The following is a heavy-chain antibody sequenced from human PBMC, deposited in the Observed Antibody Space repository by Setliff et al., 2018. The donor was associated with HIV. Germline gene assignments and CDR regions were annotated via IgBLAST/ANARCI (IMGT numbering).Heavy chain of an antibody. V-gene: IGHV4-34*01. D-gene: IGHD3-3*01. CDR3: ARGGLNDYTLFYDF. Sequence: PSESLSLTCAVYGGSLSSFSWTWIRQAPGKGLEWIGEVDHSGKSKENPSLRSRVSISVDTSKNEFSLKLGSVTAADTAVYFCARGGLNDYTLFYDFWGQGTLVTVSS. CDR1: GGSLSSFS. CDR2: VDHSGKS. J-gene: IGHJ4*01.